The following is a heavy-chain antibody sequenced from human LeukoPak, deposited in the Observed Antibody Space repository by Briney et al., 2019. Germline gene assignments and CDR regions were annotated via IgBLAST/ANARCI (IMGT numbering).Heavy chain of an antibody. Sequence: PSETLSLTCNVSGGSISSNTYFWGWIRRPPGKGLEWIGSIRYSGSTYYNPSLKSRVTISVDTSNNQFSLHLTSLTAADTAVYYCATSDTVSTYIWFDPWGLGTLVTVS. CDR1: GGSISSNTYF. CDR3: ATSDTVSTYIWFDP. V-gene: IGHV4-39*01. J-gene: IGHJ5*02. D-gene: IGHD5/OR15-5a*01. CDR2: IRYSGST.